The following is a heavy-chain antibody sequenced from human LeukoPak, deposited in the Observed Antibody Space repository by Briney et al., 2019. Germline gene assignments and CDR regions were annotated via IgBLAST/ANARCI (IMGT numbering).Heavy chain of an antibody. CDR1: GFTFSNDW. V-gene: IGHV3-74*01. CDR2: INSDGSSI. D-gene: IGHD3-22*01. Sequence: GGSLRLSCAASGFTFSNDWMHWVRQAPGKGLVWVSRINSDGSSISYADSVKGRFTISRDNAKNTLYLQMNSLGGEDTAVYYCAKMGTYYYDTSGYYNYFDSWGQGTLVTVSS. CDR3: AKMGTYYYDTSGYYNYFDS. J-gene: IGHJ4*02.